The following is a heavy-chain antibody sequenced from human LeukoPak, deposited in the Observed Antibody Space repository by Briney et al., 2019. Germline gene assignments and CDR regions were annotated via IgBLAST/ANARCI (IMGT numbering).Heavy chain of an antibody. CDR2: IFYTGST. J-gene: IGHJ4*02. D-gene: IGHD2-21*02. Sequence: SETLSLTCTVSGGSITSYYWSWFRQPPGKGLEFIGYIFYTGSTNYNPSLKSRVTISVDTSKNQFSLKLSSVTAADTAVYYCARMEAYCGGDCYSGGGCPCYFDYWGQGTLVTVSS. CDR3: ARMEAYCGGDCYSGGGCPCYFDY. CDR1: GGSITSYY. V-gene: IGHV4-59*12.